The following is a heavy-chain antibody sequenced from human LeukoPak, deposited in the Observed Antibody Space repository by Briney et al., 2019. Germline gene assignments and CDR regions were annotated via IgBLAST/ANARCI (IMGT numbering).Heavy chain of an antibody. J-gene: IGHJ6*02. CDR3: ARGRCSSTSCYYYYYGMDV. Sequence: PVKVSCKASGGTFSSYAISWVRQAPGQGLEWMGGIIPIFGTANYAQKFQGRVTITADESTSTAYMELSSLRSEDTAVYYCARGRCSSTSCYYYYYGMDVWGQGTTVTVSS. V-gene: IGHV1-69*13. CDR1: GGTFSSYA. D-gene: IGHD2-2*01. CDR2: IIPIFGTA.